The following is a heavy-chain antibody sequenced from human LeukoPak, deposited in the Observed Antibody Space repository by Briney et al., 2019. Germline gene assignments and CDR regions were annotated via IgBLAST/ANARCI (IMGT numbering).Heavy chain of an antibody. Sequence: SETLSLTCTVSGGSISNYCWSWIRQPPGKGLEWIGYIYYTGSTNYNPSLKSRVTISVDTSKNQFSLSLNSVTAADTAEYYCARAPGSAYYPYYYMDVWGKGTTVTVSS. D-gene: IGHD6-19*01. CDR1: GGSISNYC. CDR3: ARAPGSAYYPYYYMDV. J-gene: IGHJ6*03. CDR2: IYYTGST. V-gene: IGHV4-59*01.